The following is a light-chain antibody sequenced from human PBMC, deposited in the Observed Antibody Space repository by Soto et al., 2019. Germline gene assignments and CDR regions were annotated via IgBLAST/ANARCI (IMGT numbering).Light chain of an antibody. V-gene: IGKV3-20*01. Sequence: EIVLTQSPGTLSLFPGERATLSCRATQSVNSDYLAWYQQKPGQAPRLLIYIASRRATSIPDRFSGSESRTDFPLTINRLEPEDFAVYYCQQYGTSPWTFGQGTKVEIK. J-gene: IGKJ1*01. CDR1: QSVNSDY. CDR3: QQYGTSPWT. CDR2: IAS.